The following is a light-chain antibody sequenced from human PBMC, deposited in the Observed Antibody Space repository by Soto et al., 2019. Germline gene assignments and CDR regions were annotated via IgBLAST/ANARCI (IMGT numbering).Light chain of an antibody. CDR3: QQHGSSPPT. CDR1: QSVSSSY. CDR2: GAS. Sequence: EIVLTQSPGTLSLSPGERATLSCRASQSVSSSYLAWYQQKPGQAPRLLIYGASSRATGIPDRFSGSGSGTDFTLTISRLEPEDFAVYYCQQHGSSPPTFGQGTKLEIK. V-gene: IGKV3-20*01. J-gene: IGKJ2*01.